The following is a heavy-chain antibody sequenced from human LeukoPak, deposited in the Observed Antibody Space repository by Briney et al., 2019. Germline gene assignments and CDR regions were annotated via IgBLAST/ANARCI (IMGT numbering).Heavy chain of an antibody. J-gene: IGHJ4*02. D-gene: IGHD6-13*01. CDR2: IYYSGST. CDR3: ARDSPPGIAAAGTEGYYFDY. V-gene: IGHV4-31*03. CDR1: GGSISSGGYY. Sequence: SETLSLTCTVSGGSISSGGYYWSWIRQHPGTGLEWIGYIYYSGSTYYNPSLKSRVTISVDTSKNQFSLKLSSVTAADTAVYYCARDSPPGIAAAGTEGYYFDYWGQGTLVTVSS.